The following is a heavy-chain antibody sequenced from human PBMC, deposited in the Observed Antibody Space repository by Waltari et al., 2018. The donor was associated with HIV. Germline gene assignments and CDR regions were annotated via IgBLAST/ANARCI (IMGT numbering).Heavy chain of an antibody. J-gene: IGHJ6*02. V-gene: IGHV3-53*01. CDR1: GFTIRDTY. D-gene: IGHD1-26*01. CDR3: ARDPRSSGYYGMDV. CDR2: IYSGGST. Sequence: EVQLVESGGGLIEPGGSLRLSCAASGFTIRDTYMSWVRQAPGKGLEWVSVIYSGGSTYYTDSVKGRFTISRDNSKNTLSLHMNSLRAEDTAVYYCARDPRSSGYYGMDVWGQGATVTVSS.